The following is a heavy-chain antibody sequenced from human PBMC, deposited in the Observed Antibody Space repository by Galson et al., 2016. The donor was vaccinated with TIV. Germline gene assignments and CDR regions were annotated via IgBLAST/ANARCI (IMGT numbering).Heavy chain of an antibody. CDR3: ARDRMIDATYYYYYYGMDV. Sequence: SLRLSCAASGLSVSINYMTWVRQAPGKGLEWVSLISDGGNTYYPDSVKGRFTISRDNSKNTLYLQMNSLRVEDTAVHYCARDRMIDATYYYYYYGMDVWGQGTAVTVSS. CDR2: ISDGGNT. V-gene: IGHV3-66*02. CDR1: GLSVSINY. J-gene: IGHJ6*02. D-gene: IGHD3-22*01.